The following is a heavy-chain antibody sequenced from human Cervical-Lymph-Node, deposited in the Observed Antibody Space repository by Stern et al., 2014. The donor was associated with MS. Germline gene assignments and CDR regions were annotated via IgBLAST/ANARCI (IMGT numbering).Heavy chain of an antibody. V-gene: IGHV1-8*01. CDR1: GYTFTSDD. J-gene: IGHJ4*02. CDR3: TKAGDS. CDR2: MNPDSGVT. Sequence: VQLVESGAEVKKPGASVKVSCKTSGYTFTSDDINWVRQASGQGLEWMGWMNPDSGVTGYAQKFQGRLTITRDTSISTAYMELTTLRSEDTAVYYCTKAGDSWGQGTLVTVSS.